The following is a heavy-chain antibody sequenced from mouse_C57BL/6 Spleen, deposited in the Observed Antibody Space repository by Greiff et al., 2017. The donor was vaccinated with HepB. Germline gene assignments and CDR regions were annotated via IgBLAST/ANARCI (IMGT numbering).Heavy chain of an antibody. D-gene: IGHD1-1*01. V-gene: IGHV2-2*01. J-gene: IGHJ1*03. CDR3: AANYYGSRGYFDV. Sequence: QVQLKQSGPGLVQPSQSLSITCTVSGFSLTSYGVHWVRQSPGKGLEWLGVIWSGGSTDYNAAFISRLSISKDNSKSQVFFKMNSLQADDTAIYYCAANYYGSRGYFDVWGTGTTVTVSS. CDR1: GFSLTSYG. CDR2: IWSGGST.